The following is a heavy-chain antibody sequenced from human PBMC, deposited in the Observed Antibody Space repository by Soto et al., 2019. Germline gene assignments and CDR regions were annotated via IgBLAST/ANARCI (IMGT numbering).Heavy chain of an antibody. D-gene: IGHD4-17*01. Sequence: SCKASGYTFTSYAMHWVRQAPGQGLEWMGWINAGNGDKYYPGFVKGRFTISRENAKYSLYLQMNSLRAGDTAVYYCARGRDYGSPYFDYWGQGTLVTVSS. CDR3: ARGRDYGSPYFDY. CDR1: GYTFTSYA. CDR2: INAGNGDK. J-gene: IGHJ4*02. V-gene: IGHV3-13*01.